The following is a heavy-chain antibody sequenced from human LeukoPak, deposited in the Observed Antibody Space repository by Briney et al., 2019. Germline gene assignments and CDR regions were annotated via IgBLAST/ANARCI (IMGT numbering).Heavy chain of an antibody. CDR3: ARGYDSSGYYFDY. V-gene: IGHV3-30*04. Sequence: GGSLRLSCAASGFTFSSYAMHWARQAPGKGLEWVAVVSSDGSNKYYADSVKGRFTISRDNSKNTLYLQMNSLRAEDTAVYYCARGYDSSGYYFDYWGQGTLVTVSS. D-gene: IGHD3-22*01. CDR1: GFTFSSYA. CDR2: VSSDGSNK. J-gene: IGHJ4*02.